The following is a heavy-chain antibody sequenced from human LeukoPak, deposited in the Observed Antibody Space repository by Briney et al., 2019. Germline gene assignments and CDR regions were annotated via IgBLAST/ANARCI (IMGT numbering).Heavy chain of an antibody. D-gene: IGHD6-19*01. CDR1: RFTFSSYA. V-gene: IGHV3-23*01. J-gene: IGHJ4*02. CDR2: ISSSGGTT. Sequence: GGSLRLSCAASRFTFSSYAMSWVRQAPGKGLEWVSGISSSGGTTYYTDSVKGRFTISRDNSKNTLYLQMNSLRAEDTDVYYCAARAVAGTPYYFDYWGQGTLVTVSS. CDR3: AARAVAGTPYYFDY.